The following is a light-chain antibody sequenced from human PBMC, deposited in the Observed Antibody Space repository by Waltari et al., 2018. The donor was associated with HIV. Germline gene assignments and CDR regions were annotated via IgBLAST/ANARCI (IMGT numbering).Light chain of an antibody. J-gene: IGKJ4*01. CDR3: QQANSFPPT. Sequence: DIQMTQSPSSVSVSVGDRVTITCRASQGINNWLAWYQQKPGKAPKILIYAAFNLQSGVPSRFSGSRSGPDFTLTITSLQPEDFATYYCQQANSFPPTFGGGTKVDI. CDR2: AAF. CDR1: QGINNW. V-gene: IGKV1-12*01.